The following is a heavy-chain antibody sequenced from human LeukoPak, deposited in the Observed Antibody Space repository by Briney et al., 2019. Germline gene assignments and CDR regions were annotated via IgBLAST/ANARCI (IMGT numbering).Heavy chain of an antibody. J-gene: IGHJ2*01. Sequence: ASVKVSCKASGYTFTSYYMHWVRQAPGQGLEWMGIINPSGGSTIYAQKFQGRVTMTEDTSTDTAYMELSSLRSEDTAVYYCATGTVTTIWYFDLWGRGTLVTVSS. CDR1: GYTFTSYY. CDR2: INPSGGST. V-gene: IGHV1-46*01. D-gene: IGHD4-17*01. CDR3: ATGTVTTIWYFDL.